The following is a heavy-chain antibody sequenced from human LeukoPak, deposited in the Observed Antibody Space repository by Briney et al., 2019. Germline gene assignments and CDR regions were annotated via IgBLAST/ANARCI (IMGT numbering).Heavy chain of an antibody. D-gene: IGHD6-13*01. Sequence: PGGSLRLSCAASGFTFSSYSMNWVRQAPGKGLEWVSSISSSSSYIYYADSVKGRFTISRDNAKNSLYLQTNSLRAEDTAVYYCAIAAAGDDDAFDIWGQGTMVTVSS. J-gene: IGHJ3*02. CDR2: ISSSSSYI. CDR1: GFTFSSYS. V-gene: IGHV3-21*01. CDR3: AIAAAGDDDAFDI.